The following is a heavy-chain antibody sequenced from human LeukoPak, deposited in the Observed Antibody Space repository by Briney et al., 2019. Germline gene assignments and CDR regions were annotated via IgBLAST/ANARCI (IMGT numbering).Heavy chain of an antibody. Sequence: SETLSLTCTVSGGSISNYYWNWIRQPPGKGLEWVGHISYSGGNKYHPSLQSRVTISIDTSKNQFSLHLSSVTAADTAVYYCARRVIMSATGVPDTWLDPWGQGILVTVSS. CDR1: GGSISNYY. V-gene: IGHV4-59*08. CDR3: ARRVIMSATGVPDTWLDP. CDR2: ISYSGGN. D-gene: IGHD2-8*02. J-gene: IGHJ5*02.